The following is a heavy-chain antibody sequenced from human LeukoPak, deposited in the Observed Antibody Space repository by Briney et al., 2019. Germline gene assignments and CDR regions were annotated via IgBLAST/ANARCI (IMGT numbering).Heavy chain of an antibody. D-gene: IGHD4-17*01. CDR1: GFTFSDYY. J-gene: IGHJ3*02. Sequence: KSGGSLRLSCAASGFTFSDYYMSWIRQAPGKGLEWVSYISSSGSTIYYADSVKGRFTISRDNAKNPLYLQMNSLRAEDTAVYYCARSATYGDYLTTDAFDIWGQGTMVTVSS. CDR3: ARSATYGDYLTTDAFDI. CDR2: ISSSGSTI. V-gene: IGHV3-11*01.